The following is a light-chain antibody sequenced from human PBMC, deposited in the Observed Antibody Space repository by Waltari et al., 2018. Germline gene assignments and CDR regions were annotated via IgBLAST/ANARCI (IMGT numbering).Light chain of an antibody. J-gene: IGKJ1*01. V-gene: IGKV3-20*01. CDR2: GAS. CDR3: QHYVRLPAT. CDR1: QSVGRS. Sequence: EIVLTQSPGTLSLSPGERATLSCRASQSVGRSLAWYQQKPGQAPRLRIYGASSRATGISDRFSGSGSGTDFSPTISRLKAENCGMYYCQHYVRLPATFGQGTKVEIK.